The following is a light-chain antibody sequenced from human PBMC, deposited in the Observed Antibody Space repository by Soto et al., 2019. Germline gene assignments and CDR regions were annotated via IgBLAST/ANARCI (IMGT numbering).Light chain of an antibody. Sequence: DIQMTQSPSTLSGSVGDRVTLTCRASQAVSSWSAWYQQERGKAPKLLIYKASTLKSGVPSRFSGSGSGTEFTLTISSLQPDDFATYYCQHYNSYSEAFGKGTKWIS. V-gene: IGKV1-5*03. CDR2: KAS. CDR3: QHYNSYSEA. J-gene: IGKJ1*01. CDR1: QAVSSW.